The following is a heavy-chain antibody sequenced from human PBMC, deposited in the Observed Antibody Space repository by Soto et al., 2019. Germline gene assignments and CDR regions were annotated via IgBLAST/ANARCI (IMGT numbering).Heavy chain of an antibody. CDR3: ARDKDREQLGGNYYYTLDV. Sequence: QVQLVQSGAEVVKPGSSVKVSCKASGDTFDTFAISGVRQAPGQGLEWMGGIIPIFRTPDYGQKFQGRVTITADESTSTAYIELTSLRSEVTAVYYCARDKDREQLGGNYYYTLDVWGQGTTVTVSS. CDR2: IIPIFRTP. D-gene: IGHD1-1*01. V-gene: IGHV1-69*12. CDR1: GDTFDTFA. J-gene: IGHJ6*02.